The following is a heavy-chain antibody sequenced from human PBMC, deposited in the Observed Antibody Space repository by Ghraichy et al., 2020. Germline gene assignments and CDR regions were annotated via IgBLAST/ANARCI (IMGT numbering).Heavy chain of an antibody. CDR3: ARSLSNYDFWSGYRLGPFDY. Sequence: SETLSLTCTVSGGSISSSSYYWGWIRQPPGKGLEWIGSIYYSGSTYYNPSLKSRVTISVDTSKNQFSLKLSSVTAADTAVYYCARSLSNYDFWSGYRLGPFDYWGQGTLVTVSS. V-gene: IGHV4-39*01. CDR2: IYYSGST. CDR1: GGSISSSSYY. D-gene: IGHD3-3*01. J-gene: IGHJ4*02.